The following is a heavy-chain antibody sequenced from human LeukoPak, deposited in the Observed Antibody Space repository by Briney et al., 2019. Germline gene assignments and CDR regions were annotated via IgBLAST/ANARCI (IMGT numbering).Heavy chain of an antibody. V-gene: IGHV3-53*01. J-gene: IGHJ3*02. CDR3: ASYSSGWDAFDI. CDR2: IYSGGST. D-gene: IGHD6-19*01. CDR1: GFTVSSNY. Sequence: GGSLRLSCAASGFTVSSNYMSWVRQAPGKGLGWVSVIYSGGSTYYADSVKGRFTISRDNSKNTLYLQMNSLRAEDTAVYYCASYSSGWDAFDIWGQGTMVTVSS.